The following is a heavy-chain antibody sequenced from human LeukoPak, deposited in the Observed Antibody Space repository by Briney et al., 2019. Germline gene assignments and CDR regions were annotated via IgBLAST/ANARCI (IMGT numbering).Heavy chain of an antibody. CDR3: ARLSAYYYGSYFYYYMDV. Sequence: GGSLGLSCAGSGFSFSSYWMTWVRQLPGKGPEWVANIRQDESERYFADSVKGRFTISRDNAKKSVYLHMSSPRAEDTALYYCARLSAYYYGSYFYYYMDVWGKGTTVTVSS. J-gene: IGHJ6*03. V-gene: IGHV3-7*01. CDR2: IRQDESER. CDR1: GFSFSSYW. D-gene: IGHD3-10*01.